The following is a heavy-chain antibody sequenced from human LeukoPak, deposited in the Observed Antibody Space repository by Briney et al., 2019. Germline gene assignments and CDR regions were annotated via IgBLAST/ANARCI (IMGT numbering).Heavy chain of an antibody. V-gene: IGHV3-9*01. D-gene: IGHD3-9*01. CDR3: AKDIRDHILTGYPDY. J-gene: IGHJ4*02. Sequence: GGSLRLSCAASGFTFDDYAMHWVWQAPGKGLEWVSGISWNSGSIGYADSVKGRFTISRDNAKNSLYLQMNSLRAEDTALYYCAKDIRDHILTGYPDYWGQGTLVTVSS. CDR1: GFTFDDYA. CDR2: ISWNSGSI.